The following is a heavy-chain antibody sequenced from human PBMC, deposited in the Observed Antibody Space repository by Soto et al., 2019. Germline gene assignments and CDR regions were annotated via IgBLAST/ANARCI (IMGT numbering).Heavy chain of an antibody. D-gene: IGHD2-15*01. J-gene: IGHJ6*04. CDR3: ARDDVLCDGGRCYGVTLDV. V-gene: IGHV3-66*01. CDR1: GFTVSSKY. CDR2: IQSGGPT. Sequence: EVHLVESGGGLVQPGGSLRLSCAASGFTVSSKYMSWVRQAPGKGLEWVSLIQSGGPTYYADSVKGRFTISRDPSENTLHLRMDSLRAEDTAVYYCARDDVLCDGGRCYGVTLDVWGKGTTVTVSS.